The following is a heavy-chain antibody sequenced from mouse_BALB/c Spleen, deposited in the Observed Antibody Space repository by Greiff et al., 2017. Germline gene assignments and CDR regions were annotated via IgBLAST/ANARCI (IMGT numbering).Heavy chain of an antibody. J-gene: IGHJ2*01. Sequence: EVKVVESGGGLVKPGGSLKLSCAASGFTFSSYAMSWVRQTPEKRLEWVATISSGGSYTYYPDSVKGRFTISRDNAKNTLYLQMSSLRSEDTAMYYCARREDYDVDYWGQGTTLTVSS. CDR1: GFTFSSYA. CDR2: ISSGGSYT. D-gene: IGHD2-4*01. V-gene: IGHV5-9-3*01. CDR3: ARREDYDVDY.